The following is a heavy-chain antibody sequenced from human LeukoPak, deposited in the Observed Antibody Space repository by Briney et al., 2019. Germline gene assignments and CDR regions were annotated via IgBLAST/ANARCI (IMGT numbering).Heavy chain of an antibody. J-gene: IGHJ5*02. CDR2: ISGSGGST. CDR3: AKRTDVLTGYYNA. V-gene: IGHV3-23*01. Sequence: GGSLRLSCAASGFTFSSYAMSWVRQASGKGLEWVSHISGSGGSTYYADSVKGRFTISRDNSKNTLYLQMNSLRGDDTAVYYCAKRTDVLTGYYNAWGLGALVTVSS. D-gene: IGHD3-9*01. CDR1: GFTFSSYA.